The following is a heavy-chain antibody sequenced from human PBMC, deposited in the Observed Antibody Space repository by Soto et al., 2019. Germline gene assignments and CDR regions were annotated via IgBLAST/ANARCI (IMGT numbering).Heavy chain of an antibody. Sequence: GASVKVSCKASGYTFTSYFITWVRQAPGQGLEWMGWISAYNGNTNYAQMLQGRVTMTTDTSTATAYMEMRSLRSDDTAVYYCARQNYYSGMDVWGQGTTVTVS. V-gene: IGHV1-18*01. CDR3: ARQNYYSGMDV. CDR1: GYTFTSYF. CDR2: ISAYNGNT. J-gene: IGHJ6*02.